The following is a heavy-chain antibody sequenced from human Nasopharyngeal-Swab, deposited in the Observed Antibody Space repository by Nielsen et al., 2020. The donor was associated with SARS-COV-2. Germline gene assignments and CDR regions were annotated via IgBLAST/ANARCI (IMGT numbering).Heavy chain of an antibody. Sequence: LSLTCAASGFIFSSYGMHWVRQAPGKGLEWVAVIWYDGSNKYYADSVKGRFTISRDNSKNTLYLQMKSLRAEDTAVYYCARDGSGYYDSSGYYDYWGQGTLVTVSS. CDR3: ARDGSGYYDSSGYYDY. CDR1: GFIFSSYG. CDR2: IWYDGSNK. V-gene: IGHV3-33*01. J-gene: IGHJ4*02. D-gene: IGHD3-22*01.